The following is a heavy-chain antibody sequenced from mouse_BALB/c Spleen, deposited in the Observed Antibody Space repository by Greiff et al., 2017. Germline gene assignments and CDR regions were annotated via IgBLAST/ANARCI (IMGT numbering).Heavy chain of an antibody. CDR1: GFTFSSYA. J-gene: IGHJ3*01. CDR3: ARGGYDYDRGFAY. Sequence: EVQLMESGGGLVKPGGSLKLSCAASGFTFSSYAMSWVRQTPEKRLEWVASISSGGSTYYPDSVKGRFTISRDNARNILYLQMSSLRSEDTAMYYCARGGYDYDRGFAYWGQGTLVTVSA. D-gene: IGHD2-4*01. CDR2: ISSGGST. V-gene: IGHV5-6-5*01.